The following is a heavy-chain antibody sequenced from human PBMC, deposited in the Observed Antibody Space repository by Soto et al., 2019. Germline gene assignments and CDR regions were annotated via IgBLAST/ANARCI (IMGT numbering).Heavy chain of an antibody. V-gene: IGHV5-51*01. CDR1: GYIIKNYW. D-gene: IGHD3-16*01. CDR3: FRGGVTSRTFDY. CDR2: IFPDDSDT. Sequence: GESLKISCKASGYIIKNYWIGWVRQMPGQGLEWMGIIFPDDSDTRYSPSFQGHVTISVDKSISTAYVQWSSLKASDSAIYYCFRGGVTSRTFDYWGQGTLVSVSS. J-gene: IGHJ4*02.